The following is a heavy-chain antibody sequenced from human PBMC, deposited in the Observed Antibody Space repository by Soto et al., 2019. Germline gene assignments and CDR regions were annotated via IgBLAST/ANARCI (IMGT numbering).Heavy chain of an antibody. V-gene: IGHV1-18*01. CDR3: AREGIAAADVYYYYGMDV. J-gene: IGHJ6*02. CDR1: GYTFTSYG. Sequence: ASVKVSCKASGYTFTSYGISWVRQAPGQGLEWMGWISAYNGNTNYAQKLQGRVTMTTDTSTSTAYMELRSLRSDDTAVYYCAREGIAAADVYYYYGMDVRGQGTTVTVSS. CDR2: ISAYNGNT. D-gene: IGHD6-13*01.